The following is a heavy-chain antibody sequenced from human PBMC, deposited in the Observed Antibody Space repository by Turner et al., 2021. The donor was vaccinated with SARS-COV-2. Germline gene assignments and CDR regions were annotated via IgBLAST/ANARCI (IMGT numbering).Heavy chain of an antibody. Sequence: EVQLVESGGGLVKPGGSLRLACEASGFTVSTYSMNWVRQAPGKGLEWVSSISSSSSYIYYADSVKGRFTISRDNAKNSLYLQRNSLRAEDTAVYYCARARWHYYDSSGYYPDAFDIWGQGTMVTVSS. J-gene: IGHJ3*02. D-gene: IGHD3-22*01. V-gene: IGHV3-21*01. CDR1: GFTVSTYS. CDR2: ISSSSSYI. CDR3: ARARWHYYDSSGYYPDAFDI.